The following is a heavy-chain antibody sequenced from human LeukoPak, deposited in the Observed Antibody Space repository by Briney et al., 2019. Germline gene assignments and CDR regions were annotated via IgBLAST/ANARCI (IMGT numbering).Heavy chain of an antibody. J-gene: IGHJ4*02. V-gene: IGHV3-7*03. CDR1: GFTFNNYW. CDR2: IKQDGSEK. CDR3: ARGMDY. Sequence: SGGSLRLSCAASGFTFNNYWMTWVRQAPGKGLEWVANIKQDGSEKYYVDSVKGRFTISRDNAKNSLYLQMNSLRAEDTAMYYCARGMDYWGQGTLVTVSS.